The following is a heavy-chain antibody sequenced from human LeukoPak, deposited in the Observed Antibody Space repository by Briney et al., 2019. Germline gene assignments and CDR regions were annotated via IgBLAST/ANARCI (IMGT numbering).Heavy chain of an antibody. CDR2: ISAYNGNT. CDR3: ARDADYYGSGSYLNWFDP. D-gene: IGHD3-10*01. J-gene: IGHJ5*02. V-gene: IGHV1-18*01. CDR1: GYTFTSYG. Sequence: ASVKVSCKASGYTFTSYGISWVRQAPGQGLEWMGWISAYNGNTNYAQKLQGRVTMTTDTSTSTAYMELRSLRSDDTAVYYCARDADYYGSGSYLNWFDPWGQGTLVTVSS.